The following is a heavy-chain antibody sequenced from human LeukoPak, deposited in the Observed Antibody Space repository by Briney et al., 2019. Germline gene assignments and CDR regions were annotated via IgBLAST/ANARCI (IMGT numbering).Heavy chain of an antibody. J-gene: IGHJ5*02. D-gene: IGHD6-13*01. V-gene: IGHV5-51*01. Sequence: GESLKISCKGSGYSFTSYWIGWVRQMPGKGLEWMGIIYPGDSDARYSPSFQGQVTISTDKSISTAYLQWSSLKASDTTMYYCARQSAAGTQNWFDPWGQGTLVTVSS. CDR1: GYSFTSYW. CDR3: ARQSAAGTQNWFDP. CDR2: IYPGDSDA.